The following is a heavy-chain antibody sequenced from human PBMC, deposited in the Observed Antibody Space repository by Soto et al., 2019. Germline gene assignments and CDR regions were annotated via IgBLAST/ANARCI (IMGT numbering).Heavy chain of an antibody. CDR2: ISGSGGST. Sequence: EVQLLESGGGLVQPGGSLRLSCAASGFTFSSYAMSWVRQAPGKGLEWVSAISGSGGSTYYADSVEGRFTISRDNSKNTLYLQMNSLRAEDTAVYYCAKASRRAIFGVVTVADYWGQGTLVTVSS. J-gene: IGHJ4*02. CDR1: GFTFSSYA. V-gene: IGHV3-23*01. D-gene: IGHD3-3*01. CDR3: AKASRRAIFGVVTVADY.